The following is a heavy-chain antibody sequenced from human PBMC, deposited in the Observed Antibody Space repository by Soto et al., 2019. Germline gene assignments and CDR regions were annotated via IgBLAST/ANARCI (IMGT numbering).Heavy chain of an antibody. Sequence: ASVKVSCKASGYTFTSYAMHWVRQAPGQRLEWMGWINAGNGNTKYSQKFQGRVTITRDTSASTAYMELSSLRSEDTAVYYCARYYEGAARPGGRDNWFDPWGQGTLVTVSS. CDR1: GYTFTSYA. CDR3: ARYYEGAARPGGRDNWFDP. V-gene: IGHV1-3*01. CDR2: INAGNGNT. D-gene: IGHD6-6*01. J-gene: IGHJ5*02.